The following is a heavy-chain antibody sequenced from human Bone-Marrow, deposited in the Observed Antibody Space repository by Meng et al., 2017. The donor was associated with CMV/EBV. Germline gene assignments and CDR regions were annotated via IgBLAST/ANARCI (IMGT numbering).Heavy chain of an antibody. V-gene: IGHV1-46*01. CDR1: GYTFTSYY. CDR3: ARGGCSSTSCSPEWFDP. CDR2: INPSGGST. Sequence: ASVKVSCKASGYTFTSYYMHWVRQAPGQGLEWMGIINPSGGSTSYAQKFQGRVTMTRDTSTSTVYMELSRLRSDDTAVYYCARGGCSSTSCSPEWFDPWGQGTLVTVSS. D-gene: IGHD2-2*01. J-gene: IGHJ5*02.